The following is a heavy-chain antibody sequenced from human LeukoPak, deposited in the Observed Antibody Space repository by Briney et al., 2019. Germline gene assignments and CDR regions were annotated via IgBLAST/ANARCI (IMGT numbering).Heavy chain of an antibody. CDR2: IHHSGRT. CDR3: ARDHDSSYD. V-gene: IGHV4-38-2*02. CDR1: GYSISSDYY. Sequence: SETLSLTCTVSGYSISSDYYWGWIRQPPGQGLEWIGSIHHSGRTYYNPSLKSRVTISVDTSKNQFSLKLSSVTAADTAVYYCARDHDSSYDWGQGTLVTVSS. D-gene: IGHD3-22*01. J-gene: IGHJ4*02.